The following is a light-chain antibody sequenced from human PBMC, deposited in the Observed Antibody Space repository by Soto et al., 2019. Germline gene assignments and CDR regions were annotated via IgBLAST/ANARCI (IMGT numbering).Light chain of an antibody. J-gene: IGKJ4*01. CDR2: WAS. V-gene: IGKV4-1*01. CDR1: QSVLYKSNNKNH. CDR3: QQYFDVPFT. Sequence: DIVMTQSPDSLAVSLGERATINCKSSQSVLYKSNNKNHLAWYQQKPGQPPQLIIYWASTRESGVPERFSGSGSGTDFTLTISSLEAEDVAFYWCQQYFDVPFTFGGGTKVDIK.